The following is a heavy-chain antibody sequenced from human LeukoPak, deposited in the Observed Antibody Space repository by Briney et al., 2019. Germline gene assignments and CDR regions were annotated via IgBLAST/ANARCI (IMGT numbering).Heavy chain of an antibody. Sequence: GGSLRLSCAASGFTFYRYAMSWVRQAAGKGLEWVSSISGNGGSIYYADSVKGRFTISRDNSKNTVYLQMNSLRAEDTALYFCAKAPYYYDTSGYFFRNFDCWGQGTLVTVSS. D-gene: IGHD3-22*01. CDR2: ISGNGGSI. CDR1: GFTFYRYA. CDR3: AKAPYYYDTSGYFFRNFDC. J-gene: IGHJ4*02. V-gene: IGHV3-23*01.